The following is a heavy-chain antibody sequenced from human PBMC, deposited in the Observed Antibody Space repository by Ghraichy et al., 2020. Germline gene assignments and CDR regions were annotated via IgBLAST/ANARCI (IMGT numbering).Heavy chain of an antibody. D-gene: IGHD6-19*01. J-gene: IGHJ4*02. Sequence: GGSLRLSCAASGFTFSSYAMSWVRQAPGKGLEWVSAISGSGGSTYYADSVKGRFTISRDNSKNTLYLQMNSLRAEDTAVYYCAKDPSLYSSGWYNDYWGQGTLVTVSS. CDR2: ISGSGGST. CDR1: GFTFSSYA. V-gene: IGHV3-23*01. CDR3: AKDPSLYSSGWYNDY.